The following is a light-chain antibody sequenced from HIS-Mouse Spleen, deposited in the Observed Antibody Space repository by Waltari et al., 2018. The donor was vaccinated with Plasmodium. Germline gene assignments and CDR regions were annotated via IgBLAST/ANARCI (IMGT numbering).Light chain of an antibody. J-gene: IGLJ3*02. CDR3: CSYAGSSTNWV. CDR2: EGS. V-gene: IGLV2-23*01. Sequence: QSALTQPASVSGSPGQSITISCTGTSSDVGSYTLVSWYQQHPGKAPKLMIYEGSKRPSGVSIRFSGSKSGNTASLTCSGLQAEDEADYYCCSYAGSSTNWVFGGGTKLTVL. CDR1: SSDVGSYTL.